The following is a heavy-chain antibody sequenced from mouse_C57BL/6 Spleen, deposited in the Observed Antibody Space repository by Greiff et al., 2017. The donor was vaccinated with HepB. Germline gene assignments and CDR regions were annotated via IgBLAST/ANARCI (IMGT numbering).Heavy chain of an antibody. CDR2: ISSGSSTI. V-gene: IGHV5-17*01. Sequence: EVKLVESGGGLVKPGGSLKLSCAASGFTFSDYGMHWVRQAPEKGLEWVAYISSGSSTIYYADTVKGRFTISRDNAKNTLFLQMTSLRSEDTAMYYCANGYWYAMDYWGQGTSVTVSS. CDR3: ANGYWYAMDY. CDR1: GFTFSDYG. J-gene: IGHJ4*01. D-gene: IGHD2-3*01.